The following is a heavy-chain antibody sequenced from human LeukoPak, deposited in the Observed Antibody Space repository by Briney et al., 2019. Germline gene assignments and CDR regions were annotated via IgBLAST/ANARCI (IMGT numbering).Heavy chain of an antibody. J-gene: IGHJ5*02. CDR2: FDPEDGET. CDR1: GYTLTELS. V-gene: IGHV1-24*01. D-gene: IGHD1-14*01. Sequence: ASVKVSCKVSGYTLTELSMHWVRQAPGKGLEWMGGFDPEDGETIYAQKFQGRVTMTEDTSTDTAYMELSSLRSEDTAVYYCATSPLTAPEPRRHADNWFDPWGQGTPVTVSS. CDR3: ATSPLTAPEPRRHADNWFDP.